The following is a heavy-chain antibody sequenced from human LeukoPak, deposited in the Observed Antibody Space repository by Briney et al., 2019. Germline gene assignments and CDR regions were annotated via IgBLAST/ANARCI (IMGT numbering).Heavy chain of an antibody. CDR1: GGSFSGYY. J-gene: IGHJ6*04. CDR3: ARVVVVPAAIGDV. CDR2: INHSGST. V-gene: IGHV4-34*01. Sequence: SETLSLTCAVYGGSFSGYYWSWIRRPPGKGLEWIGEINHSGSTNYNPSLKSRVTISVDTSKNQFSLKLSSVTAADTAVYYCARVVVVPAAIGDVWGKGTTVTVSS. D-gene: IGHD2-2*02.